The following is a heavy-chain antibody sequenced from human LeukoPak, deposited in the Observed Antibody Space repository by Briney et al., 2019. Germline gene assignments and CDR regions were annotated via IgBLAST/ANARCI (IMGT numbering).Heavy chain of an antibody. CDR2: IYYSGST. CDR1: GGSISSYY. D-gene: IGHD4-17*01. V-gene: IGHV4-59*08. J-gene: IGHJ4*02. Sequence: PSETLSLTCTVSGGSISSYYWSWIRQPPAKGLERIGYIYYSGSTNYNPSLRSRVTISVDTSKNQFSLKLSSVTAADTAVYYRARHEATVTNFDYWGQGTLVTVSS. CDR3: ARHEATVTNFDY.